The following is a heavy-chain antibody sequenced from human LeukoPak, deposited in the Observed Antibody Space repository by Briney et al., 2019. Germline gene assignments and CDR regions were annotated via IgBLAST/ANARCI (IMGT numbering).Heavy chain of an antibody. CDR2: ISFDGNNK. V-gene: IGHV3-30-3*01. D-gene: IGHD6-19*01. J-gene: IGHJ4*02. CDR1: DFTFNTYA. Sequence: PGGSLRLSCAGSDFTFNTYALHWVRQAPGKGLEWVAIISFDGNNKYYADSVKGRFTISRDSSKNTVYLQMNRLRVEDTAVYYCARDLVAMSEDGYFDSWGQGTPVTVSS. CDR3: ARDLVAMSEDGYFDS.